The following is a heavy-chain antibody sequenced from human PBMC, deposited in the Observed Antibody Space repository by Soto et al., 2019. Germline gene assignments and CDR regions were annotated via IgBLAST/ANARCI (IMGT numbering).Heavy chain of an antibody. J-gene: IGHJ6*02. CDR2: IYYSGST. V-gene: IGHV4-61*01. Sequence: PSETLSLTCTVSGGSVSSGSYYWSWIRQSPGRGLELIGNIYYSGSTNYMSSLKSRVTFSVDTSKNQFSLKLSSVTSADTAVYYCAKDRTAYNVTPFAWEETHYYFAMDVWGQRTTVTV. D-gene: IGHD1-1*01. CDR3: AKDRTAYNVTPFAWEETHYYFAMDV. CDR1: GGSVSSGSYY.